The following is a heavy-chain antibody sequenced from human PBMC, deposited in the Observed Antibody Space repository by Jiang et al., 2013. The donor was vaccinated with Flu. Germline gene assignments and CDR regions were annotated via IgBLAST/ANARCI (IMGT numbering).Heavy chain of an antibody. CDR2: MNPNNGNT. D-gene: IGHD3-10*01. CDR1: EYTFTSYD. Sequence: VQLVESGAEVKKPGASVKVSCKASEYTFTSYDINWVRQATGQGLEWMGWMNPNNGNTGYAQKFQGRVTMTRNTSISTAYMELSSLRSEDTAVYYCARPDLTFYGMNVWGQGTTVTVSS. V-gene: IGHV1-8*01. CDR3: ARPDLTFYGMNV. J-gene: IGHJ6*02.